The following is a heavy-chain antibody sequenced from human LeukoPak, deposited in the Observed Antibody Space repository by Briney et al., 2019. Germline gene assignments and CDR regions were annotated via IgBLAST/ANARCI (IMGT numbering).Heavy chain of an antibody. CDR1: GFTFSDYW. CDR2: INTDGSTI. D-gene: IGHD3-10*01. CDR3: ARAGSFRFDY. V-gene: IGHV3-74*01. Sequence: GGSLRLSCAASGFTFSDYWLHWVRQAPGKGLVWVSRINTDGSTINYAGSVKGRFTISRDDAKNTLYLQMNDLRAEDTAVYYCARAGSFRFDYWDQGTLVTVSS. J-gene: IGHJ4*02.